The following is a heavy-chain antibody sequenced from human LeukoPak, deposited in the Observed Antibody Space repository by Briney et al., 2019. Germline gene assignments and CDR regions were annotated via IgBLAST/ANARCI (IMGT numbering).Heavy chain of an antibody. D-gene: IGHD1-26*01. CDR1: GFTFSSYG. J-gene: IGHJ6*03. Sequence: GGSLRLSCAASGFTFSSYGMHWVRQSPGKGLEWVAFIRYDGSNKYYADSVKGRFTISRDNSKNTLYLQMNSLRAEDTAVYYCAKAAVGGTYYYYYMDVWGKGTTVTVSS. CDR3: AKAAVGGTYYYYYMDV. V-gene: IGHV3-30*02. CDR2: IRYDGSNK.